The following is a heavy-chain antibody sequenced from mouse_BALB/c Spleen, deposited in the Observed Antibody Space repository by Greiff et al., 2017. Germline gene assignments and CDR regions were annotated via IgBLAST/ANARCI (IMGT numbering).Heavy chain of an antibody. D-gene: IGHD2-10*02. Sequence: EVQLQESGPGLVKPSQTVSLTCTVTGISITTGNYRWSWIRQFPGNKLEWIGYIYYSGTITYNPSLTSRTTITRDTSKNQFFLEMNSLTAEDTATYYCARAYGNFNAMDYWGQGTSVTVSS. J-gene: IGHJ4*01. CDR2: IYYSGTI. CDR3: ARAYGNFNAMDY. V-gene: IGHV3-5*02. CDR1: GISITTGNYR.